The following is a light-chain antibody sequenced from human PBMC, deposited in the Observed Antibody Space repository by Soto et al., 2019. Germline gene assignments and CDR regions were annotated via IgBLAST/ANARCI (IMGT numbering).Light chain of an antibody. CDR2: KAS. V-gene: IGKV1-5*03. J-gene: IGKJ1*01. CDR3: QQYNSYSPWT. Sequence: DIQMTQSPSTLSASVGDRVTITCRASQSISSWLAWYQQKPGKAPKLLIYKASSLESGVPSRFSGSGSGTEFTLTINSLPPDDFSTYYCQQYNSYSPWTCGQGTKVESK. CDR1: QSISSW.